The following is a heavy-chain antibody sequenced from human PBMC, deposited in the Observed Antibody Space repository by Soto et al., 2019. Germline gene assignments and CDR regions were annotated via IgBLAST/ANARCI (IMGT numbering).Heavy chain of an antibody. CDR2: LYYTGST. D-gene: IGHD1-20*01. J-gene: IGHJ5*02. V-gene: IGHV4-39*01. CDR1: GGSISSSSYY. CDR3: ARLLGNWNRKWFDP. Sequence: PSETLSLTCTVSGGSISSSSYYWGWIRQPPGKGLEWIGSLYYTGSTSYNPSLKSRVTISVATSKNQFSLKLSSVTAADTAVYYCARLLGNWNRKWFDPWGQGTLVTVSS.